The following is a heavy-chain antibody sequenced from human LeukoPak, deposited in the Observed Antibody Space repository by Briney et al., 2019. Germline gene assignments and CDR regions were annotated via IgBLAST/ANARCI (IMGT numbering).Heavy chain of an antibody. J-gene: IGHJ6*02. CDR3: ARWFGEFMYYYGMDV. CDR1: GFTVSSNY. CDR2: IYSGGST. D-gene: IGHD3-10*01. V-gene: IGHV3-66*01. Sequence: PGGSLRLSCAASGFTVSSNYMSWVRQAPGKGLEWVPVIYSGGSTYYADSVKGRFTISRDNSKNTLYLQMNSLRAEDTAVYYCARWFGEFMYYYGMDVWGQGTTVTVSS.